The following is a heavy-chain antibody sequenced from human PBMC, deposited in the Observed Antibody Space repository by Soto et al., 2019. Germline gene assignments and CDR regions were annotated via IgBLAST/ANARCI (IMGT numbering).Heavy chain of an antibody. J-gene: IGHJ4*02. D-gene: IGHD1-7*01. CDR1: GFTFSSYA. CDR3: AKDDDWNFNYFDY. Sequence: GGSLRLSCAASGFTFSSYAMSWVRQAPGKGLDWVSTISGSGSSTYYADSVKGRFTISRDDSKNTLYLQMNSLRAEDTAVYYCAKDDDWNFNYFDYWGQGTLVTVSS. V-gene: IGHV3-23*01. CDR2: ISGSGSST.